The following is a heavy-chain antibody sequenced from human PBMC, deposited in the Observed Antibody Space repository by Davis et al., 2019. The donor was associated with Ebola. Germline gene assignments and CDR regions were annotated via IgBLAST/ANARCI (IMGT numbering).Heavy chain of an antibody. V-gene: IGHV3-21*04. CDR2: ISSSSSYI. Sequence: GGSLRLSCAASGFTFSSYSMNWVRQAPGKGLEWVSSISSSSSYIYYADSVKGRFTISRDNAKNSLYLQMNSLRAEDTAVYYCARDLKFDRYYYYGMDVWGQGTTVTVSS. J-gene: IGHJ6*02. CDR1: GFTFSSYS. CDR3: ARDLKFDRYYYYGMDV. D-gene: IGHD3-9*01.